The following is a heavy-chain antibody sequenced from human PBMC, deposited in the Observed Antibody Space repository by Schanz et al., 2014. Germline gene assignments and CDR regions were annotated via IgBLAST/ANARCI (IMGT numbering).Heavy chain of an antibody. Sequence: EVQLVESGGGLVQPGGSLRLSCAASGFSVGNKYMNWVRQAPGKGLEWVSFIYIGGNTYYADSVKGRFTISRDNSKNTVEIQMNSLRAEDTAVYGCARGGPAYYFDDWGQGTLVTVSS. CDR3: ARGGPAYYFDD. CDR1: GFSVGNKY. CDR2: IYIGGNT. J-gene: IGHJ4*02. V-gene: IGHV3-66*01.